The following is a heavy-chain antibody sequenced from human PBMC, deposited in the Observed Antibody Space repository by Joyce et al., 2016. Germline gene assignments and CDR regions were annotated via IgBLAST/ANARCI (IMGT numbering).Heavy chain of an antibody. V-gene: IGHV3-30*03. CDR2: ISYDGNNK. CDR1: GFNNFSNYG. Sequence: QVKLVVSGGGVVQPGRSLRLSCAASGFNNFSNYGMHWVRQAPGKGLEWVAVISYDGNNKYYGDYVKGRFTISRDNSKNTLYLQISSLKTEDTAVYYWAALTTVVDLMDVWGQGTTVTVSS. D-gene: IGHD4-23*01. J-gene: IGHJ6*02. CDR3: AALTTVVDLMDV.